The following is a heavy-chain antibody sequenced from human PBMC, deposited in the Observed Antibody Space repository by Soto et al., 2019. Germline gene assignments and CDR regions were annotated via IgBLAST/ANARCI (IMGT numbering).Heavy chain of an antibody. CDR3: ARNPRGYSGYDAFDI. D-gene: IGHD5-12*01. CDR1: GGSFSGYY. J-gene: IGHJ3*02. CDR2: INHSGST. V-gene: IGHV4-34*01. Sequence: SETLSLTCAVYGGSFSGYYWSWIRQPPGKGLEWIEEINHSGSTNYNPSLKSRVTISVDTSKNQFSLKLSSVTAADTAVYYCARNPRGYSGYDAFDIWGQGTMVTVSS.